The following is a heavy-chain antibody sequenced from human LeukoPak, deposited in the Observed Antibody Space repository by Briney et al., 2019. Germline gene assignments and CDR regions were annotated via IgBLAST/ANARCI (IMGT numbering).Heavy chain of an antibody. Sequence: SETLSLTCTVSGYSISSGYYWGWIRQPPGKGLEWIGSIYHSGSTNYNPSLKSRVTISVDTSKNQFSLKLSSVTAADTAVYYCARVTSRYYYGSGSYLWFDPWGQGTLVTVSS. CDR1: GYSISSGYY. J-gene: IGHJ5*02. CDR3: ARVTSRYYYGSGSYLWFDP. CDR2: IYHSGST. D-gene: IGHD3-10*01. V-gene: IGHV4-38-2*02.